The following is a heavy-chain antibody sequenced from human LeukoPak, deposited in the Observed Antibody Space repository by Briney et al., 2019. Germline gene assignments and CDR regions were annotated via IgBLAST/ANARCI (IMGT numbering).Heavy chain of an antibody. CDR3: ARSMITFGGVIVPFDY. CDR1: GGSISSYY. CDR2: IYYSGST. D-gene: IGHD3-16*02. V-gene: IGHV4-59*01. Sequence: PSETLSLTCTVSGGSISSYYWSWIRQPPGKGLEWIGYIYYSGSTNYNPSLKSRVTISVDTSKNQFSLKLSSVTAADTAVYYCARSMITFGGVIVPFDYWGQGTLVTVSS. J-gene: IGHJ4*02.